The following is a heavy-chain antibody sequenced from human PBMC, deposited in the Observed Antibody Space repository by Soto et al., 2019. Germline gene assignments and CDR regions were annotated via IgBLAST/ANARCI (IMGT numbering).Heavy chain of an antibody. Sequence: VGSLRLSGAASGFTFTNYGLHWVRQAPGKGLEWVAVIAYDGSYKYYADSVKGRFTISRDNSKNTLYVQMNSLRPEDTAVYCCVRDSGSWPPLTGYWGQGTLVTVSS. D-gene: IGHD6-13*01. CDR3: VRDSGSWPPLTGY. V-gene: IGHV3-30*03. CDR1: GFTFTNYG. CDR2: IAYDGSYK. J-gene: IGHJ4*02.